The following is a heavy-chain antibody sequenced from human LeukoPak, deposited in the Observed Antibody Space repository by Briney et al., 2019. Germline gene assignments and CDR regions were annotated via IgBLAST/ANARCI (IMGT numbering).Heavy chain of an antibody. V-gene: IGHV4-61*02. CDR2: SSTGGST. D-gene: IGHD3-16*01. J-gene: IGHJ5*02. CDR1: GGSISSGSSS. CDR3: ARDRLGYGHAWYWFDT. Sequence: PSETLSLTCTVSGGSISSGSSSWSWIRQSAGKGLEWIGRSSTGGSTRYNAALKSRVTISVDTSKNQFSLKLNSVTAADTAMYYCARDRLGYGHAWYWFDTWGRGTLVFVSS.